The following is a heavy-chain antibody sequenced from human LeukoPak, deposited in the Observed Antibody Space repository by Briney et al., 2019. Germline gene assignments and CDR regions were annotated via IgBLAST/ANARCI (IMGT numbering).Heavy chain of an antibody. V-gene: IGHV1-2*06. CDR2: ITPNSGGT. CDR1: GDTFTGYY. CDR3: ASDLGYCTYTSCADN. Sequence: ASVKVSCKASGDTFTGYYIHWVRQAPGQGLEWMGRITPNSGGTNYAQRFQGRATMTRDTSISTAYMELSRLRSDDTAVYFCASDLGYCTYTSCADNWGQGTLVTVSS. J-gene: IGHJ4*02. D-gene: IGHD2-2*01.